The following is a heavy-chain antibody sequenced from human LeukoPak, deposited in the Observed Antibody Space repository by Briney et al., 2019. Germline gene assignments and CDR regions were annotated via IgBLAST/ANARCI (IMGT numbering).Heavy chain of an antibody. CDR2: ISWNSGSI. J-gene: IGHJ4*02. Sequence: GGSLRLSCAASGFTFDDYAMHWVRQAPGKGLEWVSDISWNSGSIGYADSVKGRFTISRDNAKNSLYLQMNSLRAEDTALYYCAKPTGGNYYDSSGYTFDYWGQGTLVTVSS. V-gene: IGHV3-9*01. CDR3: AKPTGGNYYDSSGYTFDY. CDR1: GFTFDDYA. D-gene: IGHD3-22*01.